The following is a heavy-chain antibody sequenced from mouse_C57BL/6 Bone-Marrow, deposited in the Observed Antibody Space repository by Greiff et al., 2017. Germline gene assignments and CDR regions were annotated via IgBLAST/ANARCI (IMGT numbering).Heavy chain of an antibody. D-gene: IGHD1-1*02. CDR2: ISSGGDYI. CDR1: GFTFSSYA. Sequence: EVHLVESGEGLVKPGVSLKLSCAASGFTFSSYAMSWVRQTPEKRLEWVAYISSGGDYIYYADTVKGRFTISRDNARNTLYLQMSSLKSEDTAMYYCTRDGGSPWYFDVWGTGTTVTVSS. J-gene: IGHJ1*03. V-gene: IGHV5-9-1*02. CDR3: TRDGGSPWYFDV.